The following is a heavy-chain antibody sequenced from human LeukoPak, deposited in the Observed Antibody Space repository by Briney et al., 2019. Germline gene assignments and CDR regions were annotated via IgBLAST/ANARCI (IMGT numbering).Heavy chain of an antibody. J-gene: IGHJ5*02. CDR1: GYTFSDYY. Sequence: ASVKVSCKASGYTFSDYYMHWVRQAPGQGLEWMGWINPDSGGTKYAQKFQDRVTMTSDTSISTAYMELSRLRSDDTAVYYCARDHLLFRQPPNWFDPWGQGTLVTVSS. CDR2: INPDSGGT. D-gene: IGHD1-14*01. CDR3: ARDHLLFRQPPNWFDP. V-gene: IGHV1-2*02.